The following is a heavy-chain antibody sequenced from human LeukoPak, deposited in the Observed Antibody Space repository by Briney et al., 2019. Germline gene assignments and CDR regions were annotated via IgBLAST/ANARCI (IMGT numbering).Heavy chain of an antibody. J-gene: IGHJ3*02. CDR3: ARDMSPWESKNPDAFDI. Sequence: GGSLRLSCAASGFSVSSNYMNWVRQAPGKRLEWVSVFYSAGSTYYADSVRGRFTISRDNSKNTLYLQMNGLRAEDTAVYYCARDMSPWESKNPDAFDIWGQGTMVTVSS. CDR1: GFSVSSNY. CDR2: FYSAGST. D-gene: IGHD1-26*01. V-gene: IGHV3-53*01.